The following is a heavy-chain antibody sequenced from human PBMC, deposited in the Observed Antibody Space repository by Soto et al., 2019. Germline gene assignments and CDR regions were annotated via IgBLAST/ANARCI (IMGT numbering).Heavy chain of an antibody. CDR1: GYSFSDYH. CDR3: ATGHSPDCSNGVCSFFYNHEMDV. CDR2: INPKSGGT. Sequence: QVQLVQSGAEVKKPGASVKVSCKASGYSFSDYHIHWVRQAPGQGLEWLGRINPKSGGTSSAQKFQGWVTMTRDTSISTAYMELPRLRSDDTAVYFCATGHSPDCSNGVCSFFYNHEMDVWGQGTTVTVSS. V-gene: IGHV1-2*04. J-gene: IGHJ6*02. D-gene: IGHD2-8*01.